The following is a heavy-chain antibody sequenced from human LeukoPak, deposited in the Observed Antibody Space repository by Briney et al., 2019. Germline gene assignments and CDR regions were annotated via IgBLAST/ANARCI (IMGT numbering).Heavy chain of an antibody. J-gene: IGHJ3*02. CDR1: GSTVSSNY. V-gene: IGHV3-15*01. CDR3: TTERKWLAPDDFDI. CDR2: IKSKTDGGTT. Sequence: PGGSLRLSCAASGSTVSSNYMSWVRQAPRKGLEWVGRIKSKTDGGTTDYAAPVKGRFTISRDDSKNTLYLQMNSLKTEDTAVYYCTTERKWLAPDDFDIWGRGTMVTVSS. D-gene: IGHD6-19*01.